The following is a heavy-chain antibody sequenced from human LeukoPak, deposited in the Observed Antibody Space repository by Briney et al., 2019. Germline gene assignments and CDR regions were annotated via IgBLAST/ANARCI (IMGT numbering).Heavy chain of an antibody. D-gene: IGHD6-13*01. CDR1: GFTFSSYG. CDR2: IWYDGSNK. Sequence: PGGSLRLSCAASGFTFSSYGMHWVRQAPGKGLEWVAVIWYDGSNKYCADSVKGRFTISRDNSKNTLYLQMSSLRAEDTAVYYCARAHSAHFDYWGQGTLVTVSS. V-gene: IGHV3-33*01. CDR3: ARAHSAHFDY. J-gene: IGHJ4*02.